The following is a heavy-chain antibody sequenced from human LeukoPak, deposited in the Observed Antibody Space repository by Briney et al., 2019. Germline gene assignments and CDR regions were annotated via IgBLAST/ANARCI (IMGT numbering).Heavy chain of an antibody. D-gene: IGHD6-13*01. CDR1: GGSISSYY. J-gene: IGHJ6*03. V-gene: IGHV4-59*01. CDR2: IYYSGST. Sequence: SETLSLTCAVYGGSISSYYWSWIRQPPGKGLEWIGYIYYSGSTNYNPSLKSRVTISVDTSKNQFSLKLSSVTAADTAVYYCARCSSSSWPANYYYYMDVWGKGTTVTISS. CDR3: ARCSSSSWPANYYYYMDV.